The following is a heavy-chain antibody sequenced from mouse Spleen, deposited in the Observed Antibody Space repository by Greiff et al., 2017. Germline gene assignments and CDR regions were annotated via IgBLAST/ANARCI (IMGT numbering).Heavy chain of an antibody. Sequence: EVQLQQSGPELVKPGASVKISCKASGYSFTGYFMNWVMQSHGKSLEWIGRINPYNGDTFYNQKFKGKATLTVDKSSSTAHMELRSLASEDSAVYYCARDFGSRYYYAMDYWGQGTSVTVSS. D-gene: IGHD1-1*01. V-gene: IGHV1-20*02. J-gene: IGHJ4*01. CDR3: ARDFGSRYYYAMDY. CDR2: INPYNGDT. CDR1: GYSFTGYF.